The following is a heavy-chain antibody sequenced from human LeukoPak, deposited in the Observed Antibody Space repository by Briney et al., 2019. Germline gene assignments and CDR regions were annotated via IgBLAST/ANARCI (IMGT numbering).Heavy chain of an antibody. CDR3: ARHRYNTIFGVVIVTDFDY. Sequence: PSETLSLTCTVSGGSISSYYWSWIRQPPGKGLEWIGYIYYSGSTSYNPSLKGRVTISVQTSKNQFSLRLRSMTAADTAVYYCARHRYNTIFGVVIVTDFDYWGQGTLVTVSS. CDR1: GGSISSYY. CDR2: IYYSGST. D-gene: IGHD3-3*01. J-gene: IGHJ4*02. V-gene: IGHV4-59*08.